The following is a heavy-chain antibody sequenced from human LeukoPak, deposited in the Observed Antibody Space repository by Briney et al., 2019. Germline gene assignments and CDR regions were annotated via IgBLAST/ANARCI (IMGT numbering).Heavy chain of an antibody. D-gene: IGHD2-15*01. V-gene: IGHV4-4*07. J-gene: IGHJ3*02. CDR1: GGSISSYY. CDR2: IYTSGST. Sequence: SETLSLTCTVSGGSISSYYWSWIRQPAGKGLEWIGRIYTSGSTNYNPSLKSRVTMSVDTSKNQFSLKLSSVTAADTAVYYCARDYCSGGSCYLSPDAFDIWGRGTMVTVSS. CDR3: ARDYCSGGSCYLSPDAFDI.